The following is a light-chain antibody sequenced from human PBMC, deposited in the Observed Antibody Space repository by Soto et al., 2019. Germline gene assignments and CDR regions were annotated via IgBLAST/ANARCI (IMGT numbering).Light chain of an antibody. V-gene: IGKV1-33*01. CDR2: DAS. Sequence: DIQRTQSPSSLPASVGDRVTITCQASQDISNYLNWYQQKPGKAPKLLIYDASNLETGVPSRFSGSGSGTDFTFTISSLQPEDIATYYCQQYDNLPITFGQGTRLEIK. CDR3: QQYDNLPIT. CDR1: QDISNY. J-gene: IGKJ5*01.